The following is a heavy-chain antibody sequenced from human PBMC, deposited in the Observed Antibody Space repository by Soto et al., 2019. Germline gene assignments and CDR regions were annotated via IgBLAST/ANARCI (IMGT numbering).Heavy chain of an antibody. CDR1: GGTFSSYT. Sequence: QVQLVQSGAEVKKPGSSVKVSCKASGGTFSSYTISWVRQAPGQGLEWMGRIIPILGIANYAQKFQGRVTITADKSTSTAYMELSSLISEDTAVYYCEICPSVVVIANPFDYWGQGTLVTVSS. CDR3: EICPSVVVIANPFDY. J-gene: IGHJ4*02. V-gene: IGHV1-69*02. CDR2: IIPILGIA. D-gene: IGHD2-21*01.